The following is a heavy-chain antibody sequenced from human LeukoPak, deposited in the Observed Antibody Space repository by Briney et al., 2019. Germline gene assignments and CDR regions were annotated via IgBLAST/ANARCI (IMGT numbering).Heavy chain of an antibody. CDR2: ISWNSGSI. Sequence: GRSLRLSCAASGFTFDDYAMHWVRQAPGKGLEWVSGISWNSGSIGYADSVKGRFTISRDNAKNSLYLQMNSLRAEDTAVYYCVRGYDILTGYYMPGAWGQGTLVTVSS. J-gene: IGHJ5*02. D-gene: IGHD3-9*01. V-gene: IGHV3-9*01. CDR3: VRGYDILTGYYMPGA. CDR1: GFTFDDYA.